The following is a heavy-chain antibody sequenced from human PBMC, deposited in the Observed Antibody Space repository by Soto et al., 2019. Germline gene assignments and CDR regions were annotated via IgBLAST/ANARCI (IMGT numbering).Heavy chain of an antibody. J-gene: IGHJ6*02. V-gene: IGHV1-18*01. CDR2: ISAYNGNT. Sequence: ASVKVSCKASGYTFTSYGISWVRQAPGQGLEWMGWISAYNGNTNYAQKLQGRVTMTTDTSTSTAYMELRSLRSDDTAVYYCAGSKDDSSGPYGLYYCGMDVWGQGTTVTVSS. CDR3: AGSKDDSSGPYGLYYCGMDV. D-gene: IGHD3-22*01. CDR1: GYTFTSYG.